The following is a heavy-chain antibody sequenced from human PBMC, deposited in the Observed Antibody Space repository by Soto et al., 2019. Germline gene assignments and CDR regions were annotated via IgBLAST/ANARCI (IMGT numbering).Heavy chain of an antibody. V-gene: IGHV3-23*01. CDR3: ARKGGYFDWSEWDF. CDR1: GFTFSSYA. D-gene: IGHD3-9*01. CDR2: ISGSGGST. Sequence: PGGSLRLSCAASGFTFSSYAMSWVRQAPGKGLEWVSAISGSGGSTYYADSVKGRFTISRDNSKNTLYLQMNSLRAEDTAVYYCARKGGYFDWSEWDFWGQGTLVTVSS. J-gene: IGHJ4*02.